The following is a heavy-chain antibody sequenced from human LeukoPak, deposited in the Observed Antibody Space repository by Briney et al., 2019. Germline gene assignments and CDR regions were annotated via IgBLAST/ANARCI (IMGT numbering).Heavy chain of an antibody. J-gene: IGHJ6*03. Sequence: SQTLSLTRAISGDSVSRNTAGWSWIRQSPSRGLEWLGRTYYRSKWYSDFAPSVRNRITINPDTSKNQFSLKLSSVTAADTAVYYCARALYGDYYYYYYYMDVWGKGTTVTVSS. CDR3: ARALYGDYYYYYYYMDV. CDR1: GDSVSRNTAG. V-gene: IGHV6-1*01. D-gene: IGHD4-17*01. CDR2: TYYRSKWYS.